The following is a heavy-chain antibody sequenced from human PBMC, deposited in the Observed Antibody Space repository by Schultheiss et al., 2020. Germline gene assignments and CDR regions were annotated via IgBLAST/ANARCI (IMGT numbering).Heavy chain of an antibody. CDR3: ARGYLTANWFDP. V-gene: IGHV3-30-3*01. Sequence: GGSLRLSCAASGFTFSSYAMHWVRQAPGKGLEWVAVISYDGSNKYYADSVKGRFTISRDNSKNTLYLQMNSLRAEDTAVYYCARGYLTANWFDPWGQGTLVTVSS. CDR1: GFTFSSYA. J-gene: IGHJ5*02. CDR2: ISYDGSNK. D-gene: IGHD1-26*01.